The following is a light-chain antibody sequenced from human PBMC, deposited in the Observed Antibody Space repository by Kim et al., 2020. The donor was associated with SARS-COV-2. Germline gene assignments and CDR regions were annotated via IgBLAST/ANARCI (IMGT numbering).Light chain of an antibody. V-gene: IGLV1-40*01. Sequence: QRVTISCTGSSSNIGAYYDVHWYQQLPGTAPKLLIHGNTNRPSGVPDRFSGSKSGTSASLDITGLHAEDEAVYYCQSYDRSLSGSVFGGGTQLTVL. CDR3: QSYDRSLSGSV. CDR2: GNT. CDR1: SSNIGAYYD. J-gene: IGLJ3*02.